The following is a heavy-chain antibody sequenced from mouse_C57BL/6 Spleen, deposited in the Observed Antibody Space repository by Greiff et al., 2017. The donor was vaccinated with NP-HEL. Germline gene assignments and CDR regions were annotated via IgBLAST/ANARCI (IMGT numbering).Heavy chain of an antibody. Sequence: QVQLQQSGAELARPGASVKMSCKASGYTFTSYTMHWVKQRPGQGLEWIGYINPSSGYTKYNRKFKDKATLTADKSSSTAYMQLSSLTSEDSAVYYCARSDYYYGSSYGYYAMDYWGQGTSVTVSS. CDR1: GYTFTSYT. J-gene: IGHJ4*01. D-gene: IGHD1-1*01. CDR2: INPSSGYT. V-gene: IGHV1-4*01. CDR3: ARSDYYYGSSYGYYAMDY.